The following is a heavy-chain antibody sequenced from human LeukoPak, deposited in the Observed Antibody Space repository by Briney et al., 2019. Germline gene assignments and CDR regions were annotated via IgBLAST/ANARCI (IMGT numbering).Heavy chain of an antibody. CDR3: AMGKELLFDF. CDR1: VYTFTGSY. D-gene: IGHD1-7*01. CDR2: INPNSGGT. J-gene: IGHJ4*02. V-gene: IGHV1-2*02. Sequence: APVKVSCKASVYTFTGSYMHRVRQAPGHGVEWMGWINPNSGGTNYAQKFQGRDTMTRDTSISTAYMEVSRLRSDDTAVYYCAMGKELLFDFWGQGTLVTVSS.